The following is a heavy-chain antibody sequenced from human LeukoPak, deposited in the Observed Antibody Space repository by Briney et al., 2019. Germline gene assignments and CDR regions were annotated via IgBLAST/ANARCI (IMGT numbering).Heavy chain of an antibody. J-gene: IGHJ3*02. V-gene: IGHV3-33*01. Sequence: GRSLRLSCAASGFTFSSYGMHWVRQAPGKGLEWVAVIWYDGSNKYYADSVKGRFTISRGNSKNTLYLQMNSLRAEDTAVYYCARDYYDSSGYYSPDAFDIWGQGTMVTVSS. CDR2: IWYDGSNK. CDR3: ARDYYDSSGYYSPDAFDI. D-gene: IGHD3-22*01. CDR1: GFTFSSYG.